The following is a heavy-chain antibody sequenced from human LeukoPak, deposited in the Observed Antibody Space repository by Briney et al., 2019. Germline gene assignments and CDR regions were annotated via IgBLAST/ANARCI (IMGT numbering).Heavy chain of an antibody. D-gene: IGHD1-7*01. V-gene: IGHV1-2*02. CDR1: GYTFTAYY. J-gene: IGHJ4*02. CDR2: INPNSGGT. Sequence: ASVKVSCKASGYTFTAYYMHWVRQAPGQGLEWMGWINPNSGGTNYAQKFQGRVTMTRDTSISTAYMELSRLRSDDTAVYYCARGSNWNYRVCDYWGQGTLVTVSS. CDR3: ARGSNWNYRVCDY.